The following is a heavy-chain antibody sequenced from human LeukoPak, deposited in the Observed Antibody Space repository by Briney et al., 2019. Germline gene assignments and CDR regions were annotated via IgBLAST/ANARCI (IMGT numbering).Heavy chain of an antibody. J-gene: IGHJ5*02. CDR2: ISGSGGST. D-gene: IGHD2-15*01. CDR3: AKDWGYCSGGRCYSGWFDP. V-gene: IGHV3-23*01. Sequence: SGGSLRLSCAASGFTFSSYAMSWVRHAPGKGLEGVSGISGSGGSTYYADSVKGRFTISRDSSKNSLYLQMNSLRAEDTAVYYCAKDWGYCSGGRCYSGWFDPWGQGTLVTVSS. CDR1: GFTFSSYA.